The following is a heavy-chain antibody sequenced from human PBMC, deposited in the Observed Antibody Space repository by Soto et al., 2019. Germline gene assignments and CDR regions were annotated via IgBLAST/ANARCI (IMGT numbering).Heavy chain of an antibody. J-gene: IGHJ5*02. V-gene: IGHV4-34*01. CDR3: ARGGGFDP. CDR2: INHSGST. D-gene: IGHD3-10*01. Sequence: SETLSLTCAVYGGSFSGYYWSWIRQPPGKGLEWIGEINHSGSTNYNPSLKSRVTISVDTSKNQFSLKLSSVTAADTAVYYCARGGGFDPWGPGTLVPVYS. CDR1: GGSFSGYY.